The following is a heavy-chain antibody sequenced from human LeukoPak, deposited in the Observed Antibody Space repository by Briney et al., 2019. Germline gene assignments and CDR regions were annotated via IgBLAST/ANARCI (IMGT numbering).Heavy chain of an antibody. J-gene: IGHJ5*02. V-gene: IGHV1-69*04. D-gene: IGHD6-19*01. Sequence: WASVTVSCKASGGTFSSYAISWVRQAPGQGLEWMGRIIPILGIANYAQKFQGRVTITADKSTSTAYMELSSLRSENTAVYYCARESIAVAGRDSWFDPWGQGTLVTVSS. CDR3: ARESIAVAGRDSWFDP. CDR1: GGTFSSYA. CDR2: IIPILGIA.